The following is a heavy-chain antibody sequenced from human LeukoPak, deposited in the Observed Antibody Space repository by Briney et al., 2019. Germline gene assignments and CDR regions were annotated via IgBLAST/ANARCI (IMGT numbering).Heavy chain of an antibody. D-gene: IGHD3-22*01. Sequence: ASVKVSCKASGYTFTSYDINWVRQATGQGLEWMGWMNPNSGNTGYAQKFQGRVTMTRNTSISTAYMELSSLRSEDTAVYYCARGGSPFLYYDSSGPHFDYWGQGTLVTVSS. V-gene: IGHV1-8*01. J-gene: IGHJ4*02. CDR2: MNPNSGNT. CDR1: GYTFTSYD. CDR3: ARGGSPFLYYDSSGPHFDY.